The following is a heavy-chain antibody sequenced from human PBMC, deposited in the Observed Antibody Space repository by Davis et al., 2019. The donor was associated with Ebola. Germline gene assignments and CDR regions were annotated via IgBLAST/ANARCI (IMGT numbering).Heavy chain of an antibody. CDR3: ARESIYGDSVDFDY. Sequence: AASVKVSCKASGYTFTNYYMHWVRQAPGQGLEWMGIINPSGGSTTYAQKFQGRVTMTRDTSTGTVYMELSSLRSADTAVFYCARESIYGDSVDFDYWGQGTLVIVSS. D-gene: IGHD4-17*01. J-gene: IGHJ4*02. V-gene: IGHV1-46*01. CDR1: GYTFTNYY. CDR2: INPSGGST.